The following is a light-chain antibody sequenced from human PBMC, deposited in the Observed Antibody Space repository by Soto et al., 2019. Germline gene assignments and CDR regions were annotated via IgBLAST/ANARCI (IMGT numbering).Light chain of an antibody. J-gene: IGLJ1*01. V-gene: IGLV2-23*01. CDR2: EGS. Sequence: QSVLTQPASVSGSPGQSITISCTGTSSDVGSYNLVSWYQQHPGKAPKLMTYEGSKRPSGVSNRFSGSKSGNTASLTISGLQAEDEADYYCCSYAGSTGVFGTGTKVTVL. CDR1: SSDVGSYNL. CDR3: CSYAGSTGV.